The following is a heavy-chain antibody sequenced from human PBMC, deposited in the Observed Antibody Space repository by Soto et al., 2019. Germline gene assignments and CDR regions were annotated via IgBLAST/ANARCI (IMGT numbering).Heavy chain of an antibody. CDR2: IYPADSDT. J-gene: IGHJ6*02. CDR3: ARYDYYGSGRHQTEYGMDV. Sequence: GESLKISCKGSGYSFTNYWIGWVRQLPGKGLEWMGIIYPADSDTIYSPSFQGQVTISADKSISTAYPQWSSLKASDTAMYYCARYDYYGSGRHQTEYGMDVWGQGTTVTVSS. D-gene: IGHD3-10*01. CDR1: GYSFTNYW. V-gene: IGHV5-51*01.